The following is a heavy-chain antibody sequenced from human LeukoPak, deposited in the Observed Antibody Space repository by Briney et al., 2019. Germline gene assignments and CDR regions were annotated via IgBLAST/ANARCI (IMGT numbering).Heavy chain of an antibody. CDR3: ARGRYSSSWPFEY. V-gene: IGHV7-4-1*02. J-gene: IGHJ4*02. Sequence: ASVKVSCKASGYTFTNYAIDWVRQAPGQGLEWMGWINTRTGSPVYVQGFTGQFVFSLDTSVSTAYLQISSLKPEDTAVYYCARGRYSSSWPFEYWGQGTLVTVSS. D-gene: IGHD6-13*01. CDR2: INTRTGSP. CDR1: GYTFTNYA.